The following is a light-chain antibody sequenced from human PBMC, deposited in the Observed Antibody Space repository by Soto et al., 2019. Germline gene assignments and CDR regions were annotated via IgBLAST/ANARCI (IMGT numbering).Light chain of an antibody. CDR3: QQQWT. CDR2: DAS. Sequence: ESVLTQSPSALSLSPAGRATLSCRASQSVSSYLAWYQQKPGQAPRLLIYDASNRATGIPARFSGSGSGTDFTLTISSLEPEDFAVYYCQQQWTFGQGSKVDIK. CDR1: QSVSSY. V-gene: IGKV3-11*01. J-gene: IGKJ1*01.